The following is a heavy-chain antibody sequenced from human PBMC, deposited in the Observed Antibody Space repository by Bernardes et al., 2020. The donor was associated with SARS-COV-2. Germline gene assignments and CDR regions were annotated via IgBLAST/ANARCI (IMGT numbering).Heavy chain of an antibody. V-gene: IGHV2-5*02. J-gene: IGHJ4*03. D-gene: IGHD6-19*01. CDR1: GFSLSTSGGG. Sequence: SGPTLVKPTQTLTLTCTFSGFSLSTSGGGVGWIRQPPGKALEWLALIYWDDAKRYSPSLKSRLTITKDTSKNQVVLTITNMDPVDTATYYCAHKGSGWYGAYFDYWGQGTTVTVSS. CDR3: AHKGSGWYGAYFDY. CDR2: IYWDDAK.